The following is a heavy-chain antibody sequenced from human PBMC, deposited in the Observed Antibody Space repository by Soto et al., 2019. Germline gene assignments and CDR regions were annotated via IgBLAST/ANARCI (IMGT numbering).Heavy chain of an antibody. J-gene: IGHJ6*03. D-gene: IGHD3-16*01. CDR3: TTIKLGDYYYYMDV. CDR1: GFTFSNAW. V-gene: IGHV3-15*01. CDR2: IKSKADGGTT. Sequence: GGSLRLSCAASGFTFSNAWMSWVRQAPGKGLEWVGRIKSKADGGTTDYAAPVKGRFTISRDDSKNTLYLQMNSLKTEIAAVYCCTTIKLGDYYYYMDVWGKGTTVTVSS.